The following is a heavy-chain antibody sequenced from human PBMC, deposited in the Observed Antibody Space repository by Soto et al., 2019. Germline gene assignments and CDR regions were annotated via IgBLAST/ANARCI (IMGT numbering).Heavy chain of an antibody. D-gene: IGHD5-18*01. V-gene: IGHV3-21*01. CDR3: ATSYSYGNYYYYGMDV. J-gene: IGHJ6*02. CDR2: ISSSSSYI. Sequence: GSLRLSCAASGFTFSSYSMNWVRQAPGKGLEWVSSISSSSSYIYYADSVKGRFTISRDNAKNSLYLQMNSLRAEDTAVYYCATSYSYGNYYYYGMDVWGQGTTVTVSS. CDR1: GFTFSSYS.